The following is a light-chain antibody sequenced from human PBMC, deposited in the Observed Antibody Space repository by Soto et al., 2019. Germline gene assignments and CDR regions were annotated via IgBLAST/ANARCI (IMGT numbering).Light chain of an antibody. CDR1: SSYVGGYNY. Sequence: QSVLTQPASVSGSPGQSITISCTGTSSYVGGYNYVSWYQQHPGEVPKLIIFNVNNRPSGVSNRFSGSKSGNTASLTISGLQAEDEADYYCSSFTSSTTYVFGTGTKAPS. V-gene: IGLV2-14*01. CDR3: SSFTSSTTYV. CDR2: NVN. J-gene: IGLJ1*01.